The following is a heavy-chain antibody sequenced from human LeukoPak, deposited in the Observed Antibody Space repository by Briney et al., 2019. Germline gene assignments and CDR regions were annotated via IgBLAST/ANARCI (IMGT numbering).Heavy chain of an antibody. CDR1: RFTFSSYA. CDR3: AKDLSGSWQFDP. Sequence: GGSLRLSCAASRFTFSSYAMTWVRQAPGEGLEWVSSISSSGSYTYYADSVKGRFTISRDNSRNTLYLQMSSLRVEDTALYYCAKDLSGSWQFDPWGQGTLVTVSS. CDR2: ISSSGSYT. D-gene: IGHD1-26*01. J-gene: IGHJ5*02. V-gene: IGHV3-23*01.